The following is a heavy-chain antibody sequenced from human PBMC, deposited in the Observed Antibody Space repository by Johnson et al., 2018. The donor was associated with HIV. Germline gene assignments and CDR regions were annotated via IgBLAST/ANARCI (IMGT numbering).Heavy chain of an antibody. J-gene: IGHJ3*02. D-gene: IGHD6-13*01. Sequence: VQLVESGGGLVQPGRSLRLSCAASGFTFDDYAMHWVRQAPGRGLDWVSGISWNSGSIGYADSVKGRFTISRDNAKNALYLQLNSLRVEDTALYYCAKVAVATAAGGVALDIWGPGTMVTVSS. CDR3: AKVAVATAAGGVALDI. CDR2: ISWNSGSI. V-gene: IGHV3-9*01. CDR1: GFTFDDYA.